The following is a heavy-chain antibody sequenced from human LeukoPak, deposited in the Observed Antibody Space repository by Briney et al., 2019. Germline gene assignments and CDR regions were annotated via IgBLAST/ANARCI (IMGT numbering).Heavy chain of an antibody. Sequence: SETLSLTCTVSGGSISSSSYYWGWIRQPPGEGLEWIGSIYYSGSTYYNPSLKSRVTISVDTSKNQFSLKLSSVTAADTAVYYCARVFSYPLRAPFDPWGQGTLVTVSS. D-gene: IGHD3-3*01. V-gene: IGHV4-39*07. CDR1: GGSISSSSYY. J-gene: IGHJ5*02. CDR3: ARVFSYPLRAPFDP. CDR2: IYYSGST.